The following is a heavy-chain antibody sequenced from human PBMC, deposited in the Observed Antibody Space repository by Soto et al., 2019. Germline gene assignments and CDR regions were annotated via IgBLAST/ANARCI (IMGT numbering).Heavy chain of an antibody. V-gene: IGHV3-33*06. CDR2: IWYDGSNK. J-gene: IGHJ6*02. CDR1: GFTFSSYG. CDR3: AKSVLRFLEWSPSMDV. Sequence: GGSLRLSCAASGFTFSSYGMHWVRQAPGKGLEWVAVIWYDGSNKYYADSVKGRFTISRDNSKNTLYLQMNSLRAEDTAVYYCAKSVLRFLEWSPSMDVWGQGTTVTVSS. D-gene: IGHD3-3*01.